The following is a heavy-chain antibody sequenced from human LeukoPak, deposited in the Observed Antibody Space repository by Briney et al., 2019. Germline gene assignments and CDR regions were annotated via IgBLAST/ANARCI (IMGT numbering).Heavy chain of an antibody. J-gene: IGHJ4*02. D-gene: IGHD1-7*01. CDR1: GFILSSYV. V-gene: IGHV3-23*01. CDR2: LCGRGGSP. CDR3: AKEVSMTAGTTGDY. Sequence: PGGSLRLSCAASGFILSSYVMIWVRQAPGKGLEWVSALCGRGGSPYSVDSVKGRFTISKDNSNHTLYLQMNSLRAEDTAVYYCAKEVSMTAGTTGDYWGQGTLVTVSS.